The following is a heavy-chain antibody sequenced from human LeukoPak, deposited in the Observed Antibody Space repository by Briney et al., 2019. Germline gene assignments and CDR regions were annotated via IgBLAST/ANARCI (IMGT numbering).Heavy chain of an antibody. Sequence: SVKVSCKASGGTFSSYAISWVRQAPGQGLERMGRIIPILGIANYAQKFQGRVTITADKSTSTAYMELSSLRSEDTAVYYCARSYYYDSSGYYFLDYWGQGTLVTVSS. CDR2: IIPILGIA. CDR3: ARSYYYDSSGYYFLDY. CDR1: GGTFSSYA. V-gene: IGHV1-69*04. J-gene: IGHJ4*02. D-gene: IGHD3-22*01.